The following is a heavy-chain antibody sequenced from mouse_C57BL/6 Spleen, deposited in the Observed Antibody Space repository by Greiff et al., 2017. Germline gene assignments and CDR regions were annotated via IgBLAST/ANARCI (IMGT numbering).Heavy chain of an antibody. V-gene: IGHV1-52*01. Sequence: QVHVKQPGAELVRPGSSVKLSCKASGYTFTSYWMHWVKQRPIQGLEWIGNIDPSDSETHYNQKFKDKATLTVDKSSSTAYMQLSSLTSEDSAVYYCARYYLNAMDYWGQGTSVTVSS. D-gene: IGHD1-1*01. CDR2: IDPSDSET. J-gene: IGHJ4*01. CDR1: GYTFTSYW. CDR3: ARYYLNAMDY.